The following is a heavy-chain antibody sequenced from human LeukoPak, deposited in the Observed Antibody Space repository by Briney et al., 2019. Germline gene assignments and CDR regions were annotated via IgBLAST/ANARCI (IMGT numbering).Heavy chain of an antibody. V-gene: IGHV1-18*01. Sequence: WISAYNGNTNYAQKLQGRVTMTTDTSTSTAYMELRSLRSDDTAVYYCARGDDYGDSPFDYWGQGTLVTVSS. J-gene: IGHJ4*02. CDR3: ARGDDYGDSPFDY. CDR2: ISAYNGNT. D-gene: IGHD4-17*01.